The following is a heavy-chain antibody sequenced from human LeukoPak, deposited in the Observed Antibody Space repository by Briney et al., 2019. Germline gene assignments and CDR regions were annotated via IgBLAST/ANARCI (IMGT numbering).Heavy chain of an antibody. J-gene: IGHJ5*02. Sequence: PSETLSLTCTVSGGSLSSSSYYWGWIRQPPGKGLEWIGSIYYSGSTYYNPSLKSRVTISVDTSKNQFSLKLSSVTAADTAVYYCAKQAPLEWYDNWFDPWGQGTLVTVSS. CDR2: IYYSGST. CDR1: GGSLSSSSYY. D-gene: IGHD3-3*01. CDR3: AKQAPLEWYDNWFDP. V-gene: IGHV4-39*01.